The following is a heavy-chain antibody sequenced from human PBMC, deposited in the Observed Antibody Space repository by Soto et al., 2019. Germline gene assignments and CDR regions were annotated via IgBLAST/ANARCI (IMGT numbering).Heavy chain of an antibody. CDR2: IWYDGSNK. Sequence: GGSLRLSCAASGFTFSSYGMHWVRQAPGKGLEWVAVIWYDGSNKYYADSVKGRFTISRDNSKNTLYLQMNSLRAEDTAVYYCARGYCSGGSCNYYYYYMDVWGKGTTVXVSS. CDR1: GFTFSSYG. J-gene: IGHJ6*03. V-gene: IGHV3-33*01. D-gene: IGHD2-15*01. CDR3: ARGYCSGGSCNYYYYYMDV.